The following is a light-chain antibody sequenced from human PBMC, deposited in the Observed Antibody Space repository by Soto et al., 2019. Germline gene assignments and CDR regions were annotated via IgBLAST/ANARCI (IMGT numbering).Light chain of an antibody. CDR2: FGS. J-gene: IGKJ1*01. CDR3: MQALQSLT. V-gene: IGKV2-28*01. CDR1: QSLLYNNTYNY. Sequence: DIVMTQSPLSLPVTPGEPSSISCRSSQSLLYNNTYNYLDWYVQKPGQSPQLLTYFGSNRAPGVPDRFSGSGSGTDFTLKINRVEAEDVGTYYCMQALQSLTFGQGTKVDIK.